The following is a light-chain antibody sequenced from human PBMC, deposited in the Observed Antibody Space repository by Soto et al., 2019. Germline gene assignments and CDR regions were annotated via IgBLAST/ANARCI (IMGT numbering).Light chain of an antibody. CDR2: DVT. J-gene: IGLJ1*01. Sequence: QSALPQPASVSGSPGQSITISCTGSSSDVGSYAYVSWYQHHPGKAPKLLIYDVTTRPSGISHRFAGSKSGHTASLTISGLQAEDGADYYCASSVRSSSVFVFGPGTKLTVL. V-gene: IGLV2-14*03. CDR1: SSDVGSYAY. CDR3: ASSVRSSSVFV.